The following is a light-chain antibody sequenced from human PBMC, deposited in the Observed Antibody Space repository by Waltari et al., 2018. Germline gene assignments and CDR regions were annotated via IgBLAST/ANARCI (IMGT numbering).Light chain of an antibody. CDR3: QQYKEWPPWT. J-gene: IGKJ1*01. V-gene: IGKV3-15*01. CDR1: QSVGND. CDR2: GAS. Sequence: DIVLTPSQATLSVSPGARATLSCSASQSVGNDLAWYHQAPGQAPRLLIYGASSRATGVPARFSGSGSGTEFTLTITSLQSGDFGIYFCQQYKEWPPWTFGQGTRVDTK.